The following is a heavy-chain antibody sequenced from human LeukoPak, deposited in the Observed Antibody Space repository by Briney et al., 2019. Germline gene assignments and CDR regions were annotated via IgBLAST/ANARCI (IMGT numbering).Heavy chain of an antibody. CDR1: GFIFSSYS. J-gene: IGHJ4*02. D-gene: IGHD7-27*01. CDR3: AREGELGIVDY. CDR2: ISSSSSYI. V-gene: IGHV3-21*01. Sequence: PGGSLRLSCAASGFIFSSYSMSWVRQAPGKGLEWVSSISSSSSYIHYADSVKGRFTISRDNAQNSLYLQMNSLRAEDTAVYYCAREGELGIVDYWGQGTLVTVSS.